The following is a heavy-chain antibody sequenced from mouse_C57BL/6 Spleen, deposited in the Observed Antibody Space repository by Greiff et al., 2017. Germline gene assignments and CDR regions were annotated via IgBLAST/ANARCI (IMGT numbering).Heavy chain of an antibody. D-gene: IGHD5-5*01. CDR3: TRAYLYAMDY. J-gene: IGHJ4*01. CDR2: IDPETGGT. Sequence: QVQLQQSGAELVRPGASVTLSCKASGYTFTDYEMHWVKQTPVHGLEWIGAIDPETGGTAYNQKFKGKAILTADKSSSTAYMELRSLTSEDSAVYYCTRAYLYAMDYWGQGTAVTGSS. V-gene: IGHV1-15*01. CDR1: GYTFTDYE.